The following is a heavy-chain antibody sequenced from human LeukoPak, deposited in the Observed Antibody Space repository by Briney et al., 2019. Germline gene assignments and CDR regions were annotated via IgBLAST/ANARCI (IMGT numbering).Heavy chain of an antibody. V-gene: IGHV4-59*01. CDR3: ARVSGRKYYYDSSGYYFDY. CDR1: GGSISSYY. Sequence: PSETLSLTCTVSGGSISSYYWSWIRQPPGKGLEWIGYIYYSGSTNYNPSLKSRVTISVDTSKNQFSLKLSSVTAADTAVYYCARVSGRKYYYDSSGYYFDYWGQGTLVTVSS. J-gene: IGHJ4*02. D-gene: IGHD3-22*01. CDR2: IYYSGST.